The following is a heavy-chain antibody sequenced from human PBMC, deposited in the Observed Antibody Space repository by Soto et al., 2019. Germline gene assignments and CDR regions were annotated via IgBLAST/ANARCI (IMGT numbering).Heavy chain of an antibody. V-gene: IGHV3-21*01. CDR1: GFSFSSYS. CDR3: ARVFSSSWYFDY. Sequence: EVHLVESGGGLVKPGGSLRLSCAASGFSFSSYSMSWVRLAPGKGLEWVLSIGTGGDYIYYADSVKGRFTISRDNAKNSLFLQLNSVRAEDTAVYYCARVFSSSWYFDYWGQGTLVTVSS. J-gene: IGHJ4*02. CDR2: IGTGGDYI. D-gene: IGHD6-13*01.